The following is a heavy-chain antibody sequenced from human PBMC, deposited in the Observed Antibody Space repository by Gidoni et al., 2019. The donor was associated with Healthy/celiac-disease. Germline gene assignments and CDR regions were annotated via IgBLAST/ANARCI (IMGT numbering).Heavy chain of an antibody. J-gene: IGHJ6*03. D-gene: IGHD3-3*01. Sequence: QLLQSGAEVKKPGSSVTVSCKSSGGTFTSYAITCVLQAPGQGLECMVRIIPIIGIANYAQKFQGRVTITADKYKITAYIELSSLRSEDTAVYYCAITYYDFWSGYSPKYYYYYMDVWGKGTTVTVSS. CDR2: IIPIIGIA. CDR1: GGTFTSYA. CDR3: AITYYDFWSGYSPKYYYYYMDV. V-gene: IGHV1-69*04.